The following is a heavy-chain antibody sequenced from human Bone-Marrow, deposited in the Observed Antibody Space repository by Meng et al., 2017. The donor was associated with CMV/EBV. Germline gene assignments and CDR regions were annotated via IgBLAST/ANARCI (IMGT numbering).Heavy chain of an antibody. CDR3: ATHSGAARRRAWFDP. Sequence: SVKVSCKASGGTFSSYAISWVRQAPGQGLEWMGGIIPIFGTANYAQKFQGRVTITTDESTSTAYMELSSLRSEDTAVYYCATHSGAARRRAWFDPWGQVTLVTVSS. J-gene: IGHJ5*02. V-gene: IGHV1-69*05. D-gene: IGHD6-6*01. CDR1: GGTFSSYA. CDR2: IIPIFGTA.